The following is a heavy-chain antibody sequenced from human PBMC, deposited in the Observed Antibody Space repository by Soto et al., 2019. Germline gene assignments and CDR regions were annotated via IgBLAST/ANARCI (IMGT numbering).Heavy chain of an antibody. CDR2: IYPGDSDT. V-gene: IGHV5-51*01. Sequence: GESLKISCKGSGYSFTSYWIGWVRQMPGKGLEWMGIIYPGDSDTRYSPTFQGQVTISADKSISTAYLQWSSLKASDTAMYYCARESYGSSWPSGMDVWGQGTTVTVSS. CDR1: GYSFTSYW. D-gene: IGHD6-13*01. CDR3: ARESYGSSWPSGMDV. J-gene: IGHJ6*02.